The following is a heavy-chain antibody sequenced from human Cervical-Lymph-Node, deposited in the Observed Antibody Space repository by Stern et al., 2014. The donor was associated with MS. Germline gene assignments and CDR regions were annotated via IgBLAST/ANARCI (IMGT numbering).Heavy chain of an antibody. CDR1: GFTFSSYW. CDR3: VRGAKPYLDY. Sequence: EVQLVESGGGLVQPGGSLRLSCAASGFTFSSYWMHWVRQAPGKGLVWVSRVNSYGVSISYADSVKGRFTISRDNAKNTLYLQMSSLTAEDTAVYYCVRGAKPYLDYWGQGTLVTVSS. V-gene: IGHV3-74*02. J-gene: IGHJ4*02. D-gene: IGHD1-26*01. CDR2: VNSYGVSI.